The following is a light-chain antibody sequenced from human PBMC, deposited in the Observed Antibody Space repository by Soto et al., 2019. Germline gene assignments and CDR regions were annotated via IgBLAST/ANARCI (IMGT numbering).Light chain of an antibody. V-gene: IGKV3-15*01. CDR3: HQYDNLSQT. CDR2: GAS. Sequence: EVVMTQSPATLSVFPVERATLSCRASETVHSNLAWYQQKPGQAPRLLISGASTRATGIPARFSGSGSGTDFTFTISSLQPEDIATYFCHQYDNLSQTFGPGTKVDI. J-gene: IGKJ3*01. CDR1: ETVHSN.